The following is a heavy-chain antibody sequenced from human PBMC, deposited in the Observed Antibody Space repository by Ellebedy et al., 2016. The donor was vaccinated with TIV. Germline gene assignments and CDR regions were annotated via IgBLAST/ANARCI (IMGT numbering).Heavy chain of an antibody. CDR3: ARVSQVWFGELLTRNYYYCMDV. CDR2: ISNDGSNK. CDR1: GFTFSSYA. D-gene: IGHD3-10*01. Sequence: GESLKISCAASGFTFSSYAMHWVRQAPGKGLEWVGVISNDGSNKYYPDSVKGRFTISSDNSKNTLYMQMNSLRAEDTAVYYCARVSQVWFGELLTRNYYYCMDVWGQGTTVTVSS. V-gene: IGHV3-30-3*01. J-gene: IGHJ6*02.